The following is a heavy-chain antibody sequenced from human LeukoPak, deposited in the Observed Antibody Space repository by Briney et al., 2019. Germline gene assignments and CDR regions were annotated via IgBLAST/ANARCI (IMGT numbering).Heavy chain of an antibody. D-gene: IGHD6-6*01. J-gene: IGHJ4*02. CDR3: ARSEHSSSSFDY. V-gene: IGHV3-48*03. Sequence: GGSLRLSCAASGFTFRNYEMNWVRQAPGKGLEWVSYISDSGSTIYYVDSVKGRFTISRDNARNSLYLQMNSLRAEDTAIYYCARSEHSSSSFDYWGQGTLVTVSS. CDR1: GFTFRNYE. CDR2: ISDSGSTI.